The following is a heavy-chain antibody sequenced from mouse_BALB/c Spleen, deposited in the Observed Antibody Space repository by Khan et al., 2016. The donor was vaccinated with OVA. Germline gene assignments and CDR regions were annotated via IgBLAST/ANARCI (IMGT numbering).Heavy chain of an antibody. Sequence: VQLQQSGTVLARPGASVKMSCKASGYSFTSYWIHWVKQRPGQGLEWIGAIYPGISDTRYNQKFKGKAQLTAVTSASTASMEISSLTNEDSSVYYCTRAYDSYYFDYWGQGTTLTVSS. CDR3: TRAYDSYYFDY. D-gene: IGHD2-4*01. J-gene: IGHJ2*01. V-gene: IGHV1-5*01. CDR1: GYSFTSYW. CDR2: IYPGISDT.